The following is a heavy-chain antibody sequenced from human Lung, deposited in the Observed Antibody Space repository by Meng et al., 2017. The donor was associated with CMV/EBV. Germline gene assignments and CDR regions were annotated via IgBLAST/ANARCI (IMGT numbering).Heavy chain of an antibody. J-gene: IGHJ5*02. CDR3: ARIGPLFWFDP. V-gene: IGHV4-30-4*08. D-gene: IGHD2-21*01. Sequence: TCAVSGGAISKNGYYWSWVRRPPGKGLEWIGYIYYSGDTYHNPSIKSRLTISADTSKNQFSLKLTSVTVADTAVYYCARIGPLFWFDPWGQGTLVTVSS. CDR1: GGAISKNGYY. CDR2: IYYSGDT.